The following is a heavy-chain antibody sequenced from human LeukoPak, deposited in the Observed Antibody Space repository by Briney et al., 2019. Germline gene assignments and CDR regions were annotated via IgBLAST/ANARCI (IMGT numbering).Heavy chain of an antibody. Sequence: SETLSLTCTVSGGSISSDYWSWIRQPPGKGLEWIGCIYYSGTTNYNPSLQSRVSISIDTSKNQFSPKLTSVTAADTAVYYCARHQLRGFLDDNWGQGTLVTVSS. J-gene: IGHJ4*02. CDR3: ARHQLRGFLDDN. CDR2: IYYSGTT. CDR1: GGSISSDY. D-gene: IGHD3-10*01. V-gene: IGHV4-59*08.